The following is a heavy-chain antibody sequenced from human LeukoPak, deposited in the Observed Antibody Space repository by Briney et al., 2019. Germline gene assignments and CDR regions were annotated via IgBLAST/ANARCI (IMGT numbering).Heavy chain of an antibody. CDR3: TRMTTGHDY. D-gene: IGHD4-17*01. V-gene: IGHV4-34*01. J-gene: IGHJ4*02. CDR2: INHSGYT. CDR1: GVSFNNYY. Sequence: SSETLSLTCAVSGVSFNNYYWSWVRQTPGKGLEWIGEINHSGYTNDSPSLKSRVTLSIYTSRKQFSLNLRSVTVADTGIYYCTRMTTGHDYWGQGTLVTVSS.